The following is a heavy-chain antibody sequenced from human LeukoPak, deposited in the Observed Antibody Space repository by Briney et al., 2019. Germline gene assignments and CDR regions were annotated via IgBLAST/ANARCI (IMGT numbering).Heavy chain of an antibody. D-gene: IGHD6-19*01. CDR2: IYPGDSNT. CDR3: ARGHDLYNSGWYADFDY. CDR1: GYSFTNYW. V-gene: IGHV5-51*01. Sequence: GESLKISCKGSGYSFTNYWIAWVRQMPGKGLEWMGIIYPGDSNTRYSPSFQGQVTISADKSISTAYLQWSSLKASDTAVYYCARGHDLYNSGWYADFDYWGQGTLVTVSS. J-gene: IGHJ4*02.